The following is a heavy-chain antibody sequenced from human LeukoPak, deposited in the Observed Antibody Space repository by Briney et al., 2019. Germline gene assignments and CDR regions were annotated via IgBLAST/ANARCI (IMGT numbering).Heavy chain of an antibody. CDR1: GGSISSYY. CDR2: IYYSGSP. Sequence: PSETLSLTCTVSGGSISSYYWSWLRQPPGKGLEWFGNIYYSGSPNHNPSLKSRVTISVVTSKNQFSRKLSSVTAADTAVYYCARDWSYDSSGHSFGFDPWGQGTLVTVSS. J-gene: IGHJ5*02. D-gene: IGHD3-22*01. CDR3: ARDWSYDSSGHSFGFDP. V-gene: IGHV4-59*01.